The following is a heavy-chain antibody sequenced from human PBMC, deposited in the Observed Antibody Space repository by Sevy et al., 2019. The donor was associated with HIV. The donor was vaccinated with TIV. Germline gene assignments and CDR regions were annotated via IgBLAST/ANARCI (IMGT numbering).Heavy chain of an antibody. J-gene: IGHJ6*02. V-gene: IGHV3-49*03. Sequence: GGSLRLSCKVSGFTFGDYVMTWFRQAPGKGLEWVGFIRSKVYGGTTEYAASVKGRFIISRDDSKSIAYLRMNSLKTEDTGVYYCSTADYYGSDGGYYGMDVWGQGTTVTVSS. CDR2: IRSKVYGGTT. CDR3: STADYYGSDGGYYGMDV. CDR1: GFTFGDYV. D-gene: IGHD3-10*01.